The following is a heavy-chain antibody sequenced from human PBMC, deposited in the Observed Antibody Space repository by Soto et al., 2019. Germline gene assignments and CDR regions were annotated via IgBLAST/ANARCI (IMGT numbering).Heavy chain of an antibody. V-gene: IGHV4-30-4*01. D-gene: IGHD6-6*01. CDR1: GGSISSGDYY. Sequence: QVQLQESGPGLVKPSQTLSLTCTVSGGSISSGDYYWSWIRQPPGKVLEWIGYIYYSGSTYYNPSLKSRVTISVDTSKNQFSLKLSSVTAADTAVYYCARSSSIRLFNYAFDIWGQGTMVTVSS. CDR2: IYYSGST. J-gene: IGHJ3*02. CDR3: ARSSSIRLFNYAFDI.